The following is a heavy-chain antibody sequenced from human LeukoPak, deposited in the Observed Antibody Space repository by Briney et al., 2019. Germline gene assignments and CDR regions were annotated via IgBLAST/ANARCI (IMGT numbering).Heavy chain of an antibody. CDR2: ISYDGSNK. V-gene: IGHV3-30*01. J-gene: IGHJ6*03. CDR3: ARSYVPNYYYYYYYMDV. Sequence: GGSRRLSCAASGFTFSSYAMRWVRQAPGKGLEWVAVISYDGSNKYYADSVKGRFTISRDNSKNTLYLQMNSLRAEDTAVYYCARSYVPNYYYYYYYMDVWGKGTTVTVSS. CDR1: GFTFSSYA. D-gene: IGHD1-1*01.